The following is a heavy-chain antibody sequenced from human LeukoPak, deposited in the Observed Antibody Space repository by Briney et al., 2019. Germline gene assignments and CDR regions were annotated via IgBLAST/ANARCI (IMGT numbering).Heavy chain of an antibody. Sequence: GGSLRLSCAASGFTFSSYAMHWVRQAPGKGLEWVAVISYDGSNKYYADSVKGRFTISRDNYKNTLYLQMNSLRAEDTAVYYCARDFGSYLGLKYFQHWGQGTLVTVSS. V-gene: IGHV3-30*04. CDR3: ARDFGSYLGLKYFQH. J-gene: IGHJ1*01. CDR2: ISYDGSNK. CDR1: GFTFSSYA. D-gene: IGHD1-26*01.